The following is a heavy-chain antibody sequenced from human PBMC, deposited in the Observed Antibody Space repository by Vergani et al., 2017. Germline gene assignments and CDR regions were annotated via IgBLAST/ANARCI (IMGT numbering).Heavy chain of an antibody. Sequence: QVQLVESGGGVVQPGRSLRLSCAASGFTFSSYGMHWVRQAPGKGLEWVAVIWYDGSNKYYADSVKGRFTISRDNSKNTLYLQMNSLRAEDTAVYYCAKDLVGSNYFDYWGQGTLVTVSS. CDR3: AKDLVGSNYFDY. CDR2: IWYDGSNK. J-gene: IGHJ4*02. D-gene: IGHD3-10*01. V-gene: IGHV3-33*06. CDR1: GFTFSSYG.